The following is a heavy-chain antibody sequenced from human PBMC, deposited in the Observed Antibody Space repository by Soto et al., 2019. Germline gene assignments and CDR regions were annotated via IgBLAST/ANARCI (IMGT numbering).Heavy chain of an antibody. CDR2: IYYSGST. CDR3: ARNYGPGYTFDP. V-gene: IGHV4-59*08. D-gene: IGHD3-10*01. J-gene: IGHJ5*02. Sequence: SGTLSLTFTVSGGSISSYYWSWIRQPPGKGLEWIGYIYYSGSTNYNPSLKSRVTISVDTSKNQFSLKLSSVTAADTAVYYCARNYGPGYTFDPWGQGTLVTVSS. CDR1: GGSISSYY.